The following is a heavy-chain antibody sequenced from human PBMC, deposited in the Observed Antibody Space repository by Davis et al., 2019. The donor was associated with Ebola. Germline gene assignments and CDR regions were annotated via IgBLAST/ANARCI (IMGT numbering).Heavy chain of an antibody. CDR2: IKEDGSEK. Sequence: GESLKISCAASGFTFSSYWMSWVRQAPGKGLEWVANIKEDGSEKYYADSVKGRFTISRDNSKNTLFLQMNNLRAEDTAVYYCAKSSASFGGVIVVPPNYYYGLDVWGQGTTVTVSS. CDR1: GFTFSSYW. D-gene: IGHD3-16*02. CDR3: AKSSASFGGVIVVPPNYYYGLDV. J-gene: IGHJ6*02. V-gene: IGHV3-7*01.